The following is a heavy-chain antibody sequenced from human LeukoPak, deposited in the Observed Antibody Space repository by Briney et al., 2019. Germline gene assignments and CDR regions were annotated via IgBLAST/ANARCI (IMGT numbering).Heavy chain of an antibody. V-gene: IGHV4-34*01. CDR1: GGSISSYY. D-gene: IGHD3-3*01. CDR2: INHSGST. J-gene: IGHJ4*02. CDR3: ARGLIYYDFWSGGLDY. Sequence: SETLSLTCTVSGGSISSYYWSWIRQPPGKGLEWIGEINHSGSTNYNPSLKSRVTISVDTSKNQFSLKLSSVTAADTAVYYCARGLIYYDFWSGGLDYWGQGTLVTVSS.